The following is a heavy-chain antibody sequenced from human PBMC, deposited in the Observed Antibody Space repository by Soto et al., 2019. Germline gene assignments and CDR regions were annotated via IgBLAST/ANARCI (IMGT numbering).Heavy chain of an antibody. CDR3: ARDGGSYSYGHNFDY. V-gene: IGHV4-59*12. D-gene: IGHD5-18*01. Sequence: SETLSLTCNVSDGSTSSYYWSWIRQPPGKGLEWIGYIYYSGSTNYSPSLKSRVTISVDTSKNQFSLKLSSVTAADTAVYYCARDGGSYSYGHNFDYWGQGTLVTVSS. CDR1: DGSTSSYY. CDR2: IYYSGST. J-gene: IGHJ4*02.